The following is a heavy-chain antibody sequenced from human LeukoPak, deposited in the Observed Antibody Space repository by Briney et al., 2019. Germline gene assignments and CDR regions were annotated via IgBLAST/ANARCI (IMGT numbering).Heavy chain of an antibody. V-gene: IGHV3-30*03. CDR1: GFTFDNYG. D-gene: IGHD4-17*01. Sequence: TGGSLRLSCAASGFTFDNYGMSWVRQVPGKGLEWVAVISYDGSNKYYADSVKGRFTISRDNSKNTLYLQMNSLRAEDTAVYYCARETGSAVGSTDFDYWGQGTLVTVSS. CDR3: ARETGSAVGSTDFDY. CDR2: ISYDGSNK. J-gene: IGHJ4*02.